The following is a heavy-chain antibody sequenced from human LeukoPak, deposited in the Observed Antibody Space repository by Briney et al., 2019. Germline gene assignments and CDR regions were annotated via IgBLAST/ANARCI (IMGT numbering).Heavy chain of an antibody. Sequence: GASVKVSCKASGYTFTGYYMHWVRQAPGQGLEWMGRINPNSGGTNYAQKFQGRVTITRDTSISTAYMELSRLRSDDTAVYYCARDIARWSGSYSVSDYWGQGTLVTVSS. CDR2: INPNSGGT. D-gene: IGHD1-26*01. CDR1: GYTFTGYY. J-gene: IGHJ4*02. V-gene: IGHV1-2*06. CDR3: ARDIARWSGSYSVSDY.